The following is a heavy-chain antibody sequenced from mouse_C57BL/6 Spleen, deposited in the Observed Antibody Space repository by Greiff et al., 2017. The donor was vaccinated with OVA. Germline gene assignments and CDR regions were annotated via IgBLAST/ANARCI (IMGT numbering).Heavy chain of an antibody. CDR1: GYSITSGYY. V-gene: IGHV3-6*01. CDR3: ARDKQLGYFDY. CDR2: ISYDGSN. Sequence: EVQVVESGPGLVKPSQSLSLTCSVTGYSITSGYYWNWIRQFPGNKLEWMGYISYDGSNNYNPSLKNRISITRDTSKNQFFLKLNSVTTEDTATYYCARDKQLGYFDYWGQGTTLTVSS. J-gene: IGHJ2*01. D-gene: IGHD3-1*01.